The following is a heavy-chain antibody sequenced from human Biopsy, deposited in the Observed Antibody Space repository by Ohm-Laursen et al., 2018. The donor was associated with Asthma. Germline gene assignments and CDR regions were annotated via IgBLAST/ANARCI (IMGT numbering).Heavy chain of an antibody. CDR3: ARKAGSCISRTCYSLDF. V-gene: IGHV1-69*01. D-gene: IGHD2-2*01. Sequence: SSVKVSCKSLGGTFNTYVIGWVRQAPGQGLEWMGGINSVFGTTTYPQKFQDRVTITEDDSTSTVYMELSSLRSEDTAVYYCARKAGSCISRTCYSLDFWGQGTQVTVSS. CDR2: INSVFGTT. CDR1: GGTFNTYV. J-gene: IGHJ4*02.